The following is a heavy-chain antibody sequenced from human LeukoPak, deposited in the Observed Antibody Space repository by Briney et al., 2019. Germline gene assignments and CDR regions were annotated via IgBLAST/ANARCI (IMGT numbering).Heavy chain of an antibody. V-gene: IGHV3-30*03. CDR1: GFTFSAYW. CDR2: ISYDGGNK. Sequence: PGGSLRLSCAASGFTFSAYWMSWVRQAPGKGLEWVAVISYDGGNKYYADSVKGRFTISRDNSKNTMYMQMNSLRAEDTAVYYCARAGGGPTTLYWYFDIWGRGTLVTVSS. CDR3: ARAGGGPTTLYWYFDI. J-gene: IGHJ2*01. D-gene: IGHD1-7*01.